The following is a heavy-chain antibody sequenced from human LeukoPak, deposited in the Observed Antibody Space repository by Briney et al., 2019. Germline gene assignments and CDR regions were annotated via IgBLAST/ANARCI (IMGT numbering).Heavy chain of an antibody. CDR1: GGTFSIYA. CDR2: IIPILGIA. J-gene: IGHJ6*04. CDR3: ARVSVYGGYKNYFDYGMDF. Sequence: SVKLSRSPSGGTFSIYAITKVRQAPGQGLEWMGRIIPILGIANYAQKFQGRVTITADKSKSTAYMQLSSLRSEDTAVYYCARVSVYGGYKNYFDYGMDFWGETPTLTVSS. D-gene: IGHD5-12*01. V-gene: IGHV1-69*04.